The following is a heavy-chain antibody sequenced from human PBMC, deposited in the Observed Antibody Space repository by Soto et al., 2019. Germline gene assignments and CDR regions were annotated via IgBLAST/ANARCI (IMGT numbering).Heavy chain of an antibody. D-gene: IGHD2-2*01. CDR1: GGSISSGGYY. V-gene: IGHV4-31*03. CDR2: IYYSGNT. Sequence: SETLSLTCTVSGGSISSGGYYWSWIRQHPGKGLEWIGYIYYSGNTYYNPSLKSRVTISVDTSKNQFSLRLSSVTAADTAVYYCARDRRYCSSTSCRNWFDPWGQGTLVTVSS. J-gene: IGHJ5*02. CDR3: ARDRRYCSSTSCRNWFDP.